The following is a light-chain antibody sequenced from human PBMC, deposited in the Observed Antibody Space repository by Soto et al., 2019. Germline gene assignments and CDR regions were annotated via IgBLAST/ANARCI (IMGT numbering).Light chain of an antibody. V-gene: IGLV2-14*01. CDR2: EVS. J-gene: IGLJ1*01. CDR1: SSDGGAYNY. CDR3: SSYTISSTLYV. Sequence: QYVLTQPASVSGSPGQSITISCTGTSSDGGAYNYVSWYQQHPGKAPKLMIYEVSNRPSGVSNRFSGSKSGNTAYLTITGLQAEDEADYYCSSYTISSTLYVFGTGTKLTVL.